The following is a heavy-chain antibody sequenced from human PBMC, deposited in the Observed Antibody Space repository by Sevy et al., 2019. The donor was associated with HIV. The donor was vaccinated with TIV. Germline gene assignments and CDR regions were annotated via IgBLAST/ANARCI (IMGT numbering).Heavy chain of an antibody. CDR3: TRSFSVTWSLHS. Sequence: GGSLRLSCTTSGSTFGDYAMGWFRQAPGKGLEWVGFIRTTASGGTTDYAASVKGTFIISTDDSTSMAYLQMNSLETEDTAVYYGTRSFSVTWSLHSWGQGTLVTVSS. V-gene: IGHV3-49*03. D-gene: IGHD2-8*02. CDR1: GSTFGDYA. CDR2: IRTTASGGTT. J-gene: IGHJ4*02.